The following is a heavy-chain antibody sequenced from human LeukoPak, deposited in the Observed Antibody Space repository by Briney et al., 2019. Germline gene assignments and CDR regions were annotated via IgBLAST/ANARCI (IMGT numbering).Heavy chain of an antibody. J-gene: IGHJ4*02. D-gene: IGHD6-13*01. CDR2: IYSGDSDT. CDR3: ARHRAAAEGGALDY. Sequence: KPGESLKISCKGSGYRFTSYWIGWVRQMPGKGLEWMGIIYSGDSDTRYSPSFQGQVTISADKSISAAYLQWSSLKASDNAMYYCARHRAAAEGGALDYWGQGTLVTVSS. CDR1: GYRFTSYW. V-gene: IGHV5-51*01.